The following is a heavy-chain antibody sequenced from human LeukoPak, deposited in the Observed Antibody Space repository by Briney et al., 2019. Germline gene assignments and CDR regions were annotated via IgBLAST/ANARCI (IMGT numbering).Heavy chain of an antibody. D-gene: IGHD5-24*01. J-gene: IGHJ5*02. CDR1: GFTFSSYE. Sequence: QSGGSLRLSCAASGFTFSSYEMNWVRQAPGKGLEWVSYISSSGSTIYYADSVKGRFTISRDNAKNSLYLQMNSLRAEDTAVYYCARDRRDGYNYAVDWFDPWGQGTLVTVSS. V-gene: IGHV3-48*03. CDR3: ARDRRDGYNYAVDWFDP. CDR2: ISSSGSTI.